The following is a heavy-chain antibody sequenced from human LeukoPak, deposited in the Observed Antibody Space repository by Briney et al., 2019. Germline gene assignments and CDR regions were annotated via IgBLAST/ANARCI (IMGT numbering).Heavy chain of an antibody. D-gene: IGHD4-17*01. Sequence: GGSLRLSCAASGFTFSSYGMSWVRQAPGKGLEWVSTISGSGGYTYYADSVKGRFTISRDNSKNTVYLQMNSLRAGDTAVYYCAKGTGYGDYFDYWGQGTLVTVSS. CDR1: GFTFSSYG. V-gene: IGHV3-23*01. J-gene: IGHJ4*02. CDR2: ISGSGGYT. CDR3: AKGTGYGDYFDY.